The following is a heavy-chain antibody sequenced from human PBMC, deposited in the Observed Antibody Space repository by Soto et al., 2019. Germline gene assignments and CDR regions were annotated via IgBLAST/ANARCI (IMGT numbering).Heavy chain of an antibody. J-gene: IGHJ6*02. CDR3: AARSWDYYYYGMDV. Sequence: ASVKVSCKASGYTFTGYYMHWVRQAPGQGLEWMGWINPNSGGTNYAQKFQGRVTMTRDTSISTAYMEQSRLRSDDTAVYYCAARSWDYYYYGMDVWGQGTTVTVSS. V-gene: IGHV1-2*02. CDR1: GYTFTGYY. D-gene: IGHD3-16*01. CDR2: INPNSGGT.